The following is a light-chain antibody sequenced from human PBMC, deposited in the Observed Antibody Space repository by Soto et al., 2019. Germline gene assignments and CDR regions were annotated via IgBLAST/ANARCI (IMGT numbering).Light chain of an antibody. CDR2: GAS. J-gene: IGKJ4*01. V-gene: IGKV3-20*01. CDR1: QSISSSF. Sequence: EFVLTQSPGKLSLSPGERATLSCRASQSISSSFLAWYQQKTGQAPRLLIYGASSRGTGIPDRFSGSGSGTDFTLTISRLEPEDFAVYYCQQYGNSPPLTFGGGTKVEIK. CDR3: QQYGNSPPLT.